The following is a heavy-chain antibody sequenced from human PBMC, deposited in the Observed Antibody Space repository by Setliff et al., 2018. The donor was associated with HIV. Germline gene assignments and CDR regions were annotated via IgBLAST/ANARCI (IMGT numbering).Heavy chain of an antibody. J-gene: IGHJ5*02. D-gene: IGHD1-26*01. CDR1: GYTLAGYF. Sequence: ASVKVSCKASGYTLAGYFMHWVRQAPGQGLEWMGWINPNSGGTNYAQKFQGRVTMTRDTSISTAYLDLSRLRSEDTAVYYCARVVGATSNWFDPWGHGTLVTVSS. CDR3: ARVVGATSNWFDP. CDR2: INPNSGGT. V-gene: IGHV1-2*02.